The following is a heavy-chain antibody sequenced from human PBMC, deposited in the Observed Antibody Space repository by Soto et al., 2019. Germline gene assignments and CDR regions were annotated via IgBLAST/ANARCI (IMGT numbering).Heavy chain of an antibody. J-gene: IGHJ4*02. CDR3: AIGPRMWLAGGGY. V-gene: IGHV4-61*01. Sequence: SETLSLTCTVSGGSVSSGSYYWSWIRQPPGKGLEWIGYIYYSGSTNYNPSLKSRVTISIDTSKKQFSLKLNSVTAADTAVYYCAIGPRMWLAGGGYWGQGTQVTVSS. D-gene: IGHD6-19*01. CDR1: GGSVSSGSYY. CDR2: IYYSGST.